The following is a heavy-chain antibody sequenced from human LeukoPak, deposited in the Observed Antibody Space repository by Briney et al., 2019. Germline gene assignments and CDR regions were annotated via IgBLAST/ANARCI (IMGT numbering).Heavy chain of an antibody. J-gene: IGHJ6*03. D-gene: IGHD2-2*01. CDR3: ARQDQYQLLSYYYYMDV. V-gene: IGHV4-38-2*01. Sequence: PSETLSLTCAVSGYSISSGYYCGWIRQPPGKGLEWIGSIYHSGSTYYNPSLKSRVTISVDTSKNQFSLKLSSVTAADTAVYYCARQDQYQLLSYYYYMDVWGKGTTVTVSS. CDR1: GYSISSGYY. CDR2: IYHSGST.